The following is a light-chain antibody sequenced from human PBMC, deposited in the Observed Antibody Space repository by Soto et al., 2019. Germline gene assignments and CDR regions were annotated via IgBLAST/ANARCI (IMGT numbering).Light chain of an antibody. Sequence: DIVMTQSPATLSMSPGERATLSCRASQTINNNLAWNQQKPGQAPRLLIYGASTRATGIPDRFSGSGSGTEFTLSISSLQSEYFADYYCQQYDKWPWPFGQGTKVEIK. V-gene: IGKV3-15*01. CDR2: GAS. CDR3: QQYDKWPWP. J-gene: IGKJ1*01. CDR1: QTINNN.